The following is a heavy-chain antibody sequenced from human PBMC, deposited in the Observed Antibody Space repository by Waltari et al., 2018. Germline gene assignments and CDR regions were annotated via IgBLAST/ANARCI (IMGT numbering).Heavy chain of an antibody. CDR3: AKDSAPLVGATPETFDY. Sequence: EVQLVESGGGLVQPGGSLRLSCAASGFTFSSYAMSWVRQAPGKGLEWVSAISGSGGSTYYADSVKGRFTISRDNSKNTLYLQMNSLRAEDTAVYYCAKDSAPLVGATPETFDYWGQGTLVTVSS. CDR2: ISGSGGST. J-gene: IGHJ4*02. CDR1: GFTFSSYA. D-gene: IGHD1-26*01. V-gene: IGHV3-23*04.